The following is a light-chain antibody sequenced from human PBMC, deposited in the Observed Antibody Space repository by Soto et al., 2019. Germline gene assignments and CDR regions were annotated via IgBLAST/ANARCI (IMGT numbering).Light chain of an antibody. CDR1: SSNIGAGYD. Sequence: QSVLTQPPSVSGAPGQRVTISCTGSSSNIGAGYDVHWYQQLPGTAPKLLIYGNSNRPSGVPDRFSGSKSGTSASLAITGLQAADEAAYSCQSYDSSLVVFGGGTQLTVL. CDR2: GNS. CDR3: QSYDSSLVV. V-gene: IGLV1-40*01. J-gene: IGLJ2*01.